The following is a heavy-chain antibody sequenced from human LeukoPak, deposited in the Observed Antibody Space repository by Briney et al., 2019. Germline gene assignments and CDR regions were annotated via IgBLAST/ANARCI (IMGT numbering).Heavy chain of an antibody. CDR1: GYTFTGYS. V-gene: IGHV1-2*02. CDR2: INPNSGGT. Sequence: GASVKVSCKASGYTFTGYSMHWVRQAPGQGLEWMGWINPNSGGTNYAQKFQGRVTMTRDTSISTAYMELSRLRSDDTAVYYCARDAYSSSSLSIDYWGQGTLVTVSS. J-gene: IGHJ4*02. CDR3: ARDAYSSSSLSIDY. D-gene: IGHD6-6*01.